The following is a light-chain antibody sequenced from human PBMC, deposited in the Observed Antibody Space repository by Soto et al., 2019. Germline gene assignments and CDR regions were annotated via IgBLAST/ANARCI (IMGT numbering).Light chain of an antibody. Sequence: QSVLTQPPSASGTPGQRVIISCSGSSSNLGSNSGNWYQQLPGTAPKLLIYNTYQRPLGVPDRFSGSKSGTSASLAISGLQSEDEGHYFCAAWDDSLHGPVFGGGTKLTVL. CDR3: AAWDDSLHGPV. CDR2: NTY. CDR1: SSNLGSNS. J-gene: IGLJ3*02. V-gene: IGLV1-44*01.